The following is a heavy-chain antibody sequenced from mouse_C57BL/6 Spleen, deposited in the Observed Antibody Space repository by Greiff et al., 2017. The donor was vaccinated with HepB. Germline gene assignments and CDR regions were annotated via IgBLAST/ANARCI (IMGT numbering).Heavy chain of an antibody. CDR1: GYTFTSYW. V-gene: IGHV1-55*01. J-gene: IGHJ4*01. CDR2: IYPGSGST. D-gene: IGHD1-1*01. CDR3: ARYGSSPYYAMDY. Sequence: QVQLQQPGAELVKPGASVKMSCKASGYTFTSYWITWVKQRPGQGLEWIGDIYPGSGSTNYTEKFKSKATLTVDTSSSTAYMQLSSLTSEDSAVYYCARYGSSPYYAMDYWGQGTSVTVSS.